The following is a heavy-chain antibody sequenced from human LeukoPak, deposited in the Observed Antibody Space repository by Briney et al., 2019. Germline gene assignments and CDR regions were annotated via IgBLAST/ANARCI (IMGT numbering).Heavy chain of an antibody. Sequence: PGGSLRLSCAASGFTVSSTYMSWVRQAPGKGLEWVSTISGSGGSTYYADSVKGRFTISRVNSKSTLSLQMNGLRADDTAIYYCAKVTYYFGSGTYHFPDYWGQGILVTVSS. CDR3: AKVTYYFGSGTYHFPDY. CDR2: ISGSGGST. J-gene: IGHJ4*02. CDR1: GFTVSSTY. D-gene: IGHD3-10*01. V-gene: IGHV3-23*01.